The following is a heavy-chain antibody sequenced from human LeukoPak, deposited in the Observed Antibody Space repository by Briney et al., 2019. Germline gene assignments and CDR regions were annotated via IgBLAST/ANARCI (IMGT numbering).Heavy chain of an antibody. D-gene: IGHD3-22*01. CDR1: GGSVSSGSYY. J-gene: IGHJ4*02. CDR3: ARDYYDSTQTVRGFDY. Sequence: PSETLSLTCTVSGGSVSSGSYYWSWIRQPPGKGLEWIGYIYYSGSTNYNPSLKSRVTISVDTSKNQFSLKLSSVTAADTAVYYCARDYYDSTQTVRGFDYWGQGTLVTVSS. V-gene: IGHV4-61*01. CDR2: IYYSGST.